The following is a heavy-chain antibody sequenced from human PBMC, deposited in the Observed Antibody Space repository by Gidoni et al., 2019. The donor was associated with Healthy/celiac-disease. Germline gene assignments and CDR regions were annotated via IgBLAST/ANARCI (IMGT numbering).Heavy chain of an antibody. J-gene: IGHJ4*02. CDR3: ASEGGDIVATMAGGGY. CDR2: IDPSDSYT. Sequence: DVQLVQSGAEVKKPGESLRISCTGSGYSFTSYWISWVSQMPGKGLEWMGRIDPSDSYTNYSPSVQGHVTISADKSISTAYLQWSSLKASDTAMYYCASEGGDIVATMAGGGYWGQGTLVTVSS. CDR1: GYSFTSYW. D-gene: IGHD5-12*01. V-gene: IGHV5-10-1*01.